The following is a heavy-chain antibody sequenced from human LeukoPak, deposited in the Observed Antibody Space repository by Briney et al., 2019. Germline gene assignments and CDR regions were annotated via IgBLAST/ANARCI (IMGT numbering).Heavy chain of an antibody. V-gene: IGHV1-69*01. CDR2: IIPIFGTA. J-gene: IGHJ6*04. D-gene: IGHD6-13*01. CDR3: ARSRIAAAGTPYYYGMDV. CDR1: GGTFSSYA. Sequence: SVKVSCKASGGTFSSYAISWVRQAPGQGLEWMGGIIPIFGTANYAQKFQGRVTITADESTSTTYMELSSLRSEDTAVYYCARSRIAAAGTPYYYGMDVWGKGTTVTVSS.